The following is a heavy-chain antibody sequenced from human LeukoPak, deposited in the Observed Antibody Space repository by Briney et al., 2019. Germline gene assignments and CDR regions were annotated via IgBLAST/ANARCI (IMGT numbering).Heavy chain of an antibody. CDR3: ARTMGYCSGGSCYIDLDAFDI. J-gene: IGHJ3*02. V-gene: IGHV4-38-2*02. CDR2: IYHSGST. D-gene: IGHD2-15*01. CDR1: GYSISSGYY. Sequence: SETLSLTCTVSGYSISSGYYWGWIRQPPGKGLEWIGSIYHSGSTYYNPSLKSRVTISVDTSKNQFSLKLSSVTAADTAVYYCARTMGYCSGGSCYIDLDAFDIWGQGTMVTVSS.